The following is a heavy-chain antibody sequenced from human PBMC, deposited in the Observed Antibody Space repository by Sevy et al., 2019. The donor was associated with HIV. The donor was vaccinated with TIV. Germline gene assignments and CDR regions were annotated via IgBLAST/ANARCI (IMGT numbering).Heavy chain of an antibody. CDR1: GYTFTGQY. D-gene: IGHD5-18*01. CDR3: ARDLRLRGYSYGSSDY. CDR2: INPKSGGS. Sequence: ASVKVSCKGSGYTFTGQYIHWVRQAPGQGLEWMGWINPKSGGSNYAQEFQGRVTMSRDTSISTAYMEVSGLTSDDTAVYYCARDLRLRGYSYGSSDYWGQGTLVTVSS. V-gene: IGHV1-2*02. J-gene: IGHJ4*02.